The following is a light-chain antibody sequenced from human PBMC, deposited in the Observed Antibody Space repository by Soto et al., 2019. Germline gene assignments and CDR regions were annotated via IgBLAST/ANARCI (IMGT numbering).Light chain of an antibody. J-gene: IGLJ3*02. CDR1: SSDIGGYNY. Sequence: LTQPASVSGSPGQSITISCSGTSSDIGGYNYVSWYQQHPGKAPKLMIYEVTDRPSGVSNRFSGSKSGNTASLTISGLQAEDEADYYCSSYTSSSTRVFGGGTKLTVL. V-gene: IGLV2-14*01. CDR2: EVT. CDR3: SSYTSSSTRV.